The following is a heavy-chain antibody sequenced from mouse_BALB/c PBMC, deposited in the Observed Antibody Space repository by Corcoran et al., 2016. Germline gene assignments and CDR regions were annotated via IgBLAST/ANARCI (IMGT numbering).Heavy chain of an antibody. CDR2: IDPANGNT. D-gene: IGHD4-1*01. CDR1: GFNIKDTY. V-gene: IGHV14-3*02. Sequence: EVQLQQSGAELVKPGASVKLSCTAFGFNIKDTYMHWVKQRPEQGLEWIGRIDPANGNTKYDPKFQGKATITADTSSNTAYLQLSSLTSEDTAVYYCANWDWYCDVWGAGTTVTVSS. CDR3: ANWDWYCDV. J-gene: IGHJ1*01.